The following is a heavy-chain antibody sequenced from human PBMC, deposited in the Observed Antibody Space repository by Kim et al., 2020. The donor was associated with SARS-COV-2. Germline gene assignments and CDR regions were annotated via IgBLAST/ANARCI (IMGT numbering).Heavy chain of an antibody. V-gene: IGHV4-4*09. J-gene: IGHJ5*02. CDR3: SRRVSWAASTNGYFDP. D-gene: IGHD2-2*01. CDR1: GGSISSNN. CDR2: ISNGGTN. Sequence: SETLSLTCTVSGGSISSNNWCWIGRPPARGREWWGCDISNGGTNNYNPPHRSLTITVENTTNNQYFHMNRSTAAATAAYYCSRRVSWAASTNGYFDPCG.